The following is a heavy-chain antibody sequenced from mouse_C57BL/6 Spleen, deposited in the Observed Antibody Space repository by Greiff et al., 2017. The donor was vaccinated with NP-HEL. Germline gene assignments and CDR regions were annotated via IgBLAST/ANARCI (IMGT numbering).Heavy chain of an antibody. CDR3: ARGQLRLIFDY. CDR1: GYTFTSYW. Sequence: QVQLQQPGAELVRPGTSVKLSCKASGYTFTSYWLHWVKQRPGQGLEWIGVIDPSDSYTNYNQKFKGKATLTVDTSSSTAYMQLSSLTSEDSAVYYCARGQLRLIFDYWGKGTTLTVSS. J-gene: IGHJ2*01. CDR2: IDPSDSYT. D-gene: IGHD3-2*02. V-gene: IGHV1-59*01.